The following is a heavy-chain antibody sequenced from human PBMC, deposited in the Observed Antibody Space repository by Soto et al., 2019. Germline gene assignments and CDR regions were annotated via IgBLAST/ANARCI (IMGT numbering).Heavy chain of an antibody. CDR3: ARGSFVTHYYYYHMDV. V-gene: IGHV4-61*08. CDR2: MSHSGGT. Sequence: SETLSLTCAVDGGFVSSGGYYWSWIRQPPGKGLEWIGEMSHSGGTHFNPSLKSRVTISVDTSKNQFSLKMSSVTAADTAVYYCARGSFVTHYYYYHMDVWGKGTPVTVSS. D-gene: IGHD2-21*02. CDR1: GGFVSSGGYY. J-gene: IGHJ6*03.